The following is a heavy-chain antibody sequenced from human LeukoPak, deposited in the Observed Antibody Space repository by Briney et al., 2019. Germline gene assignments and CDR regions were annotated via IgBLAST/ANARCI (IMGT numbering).Heavy chain of an antibody. CDR2: INPNSGGT. J-gene: IGHJ5*02. Sequence: ASVKVSCKASGYTFTGYYMHWVRQAPGQGLEWMGWINPNSGGTNYAQKFQGRVTMTRDTSISTAYMELSRLRSDDTAVYYCARVAGYSSGWHDPFDPWGQGTLVTVSS. D-gene: IGHD6-19*01. V-gene: IGHV1-2*02. CDR1: GYTFTGYY. CDR3: ARVAGYSSGWHDPFDP.